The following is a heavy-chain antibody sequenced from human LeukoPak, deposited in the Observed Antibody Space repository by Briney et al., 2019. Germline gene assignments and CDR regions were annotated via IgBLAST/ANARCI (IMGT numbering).Heavy chain of an antibody. CDR3: AREIAAAGSRGYYYYYMDV. D-gene: IGHD6-13*01. J-gene: IGHJ6*03. Sequence: ASVKVSCKASGGTFSSYAISWVRQAPGQGLEWMGGIIPIFGTANYAQKFQGRVTITTDESTSTAYMELSSLRSEDTAVYYCAREIAAAGSRGYYYYYMDVWGKGTTVTVSS. CDR1: GGTFSSYA. V-gene: IGHV1-69*05. CDR2: IIPIFGTA.